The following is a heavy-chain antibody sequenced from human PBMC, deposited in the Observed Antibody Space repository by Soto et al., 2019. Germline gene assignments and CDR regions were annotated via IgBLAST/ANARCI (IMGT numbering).Heavy chain of an antibody. J-gene: IGHJ6*02. V-gene: IGHV4-61*01. CDR2: IYYSGST. CDR3: ARGIQGWYQGRYYYGMDV. CDR1: SGSVSSGSYY. Sequence: QVQLQESGPGLVKPSETLYLSCTVSSGSVSSGSYYWSWIRQPPGKGLEWIGYIYYSGSTNYNPSLKSRVTISVDTSKNQFSLKLSSVTASDTAVYYCARGIQGWYQGRYYYGMDVWGQGTTVNVSS. D-gene: IGHD6-19*01.